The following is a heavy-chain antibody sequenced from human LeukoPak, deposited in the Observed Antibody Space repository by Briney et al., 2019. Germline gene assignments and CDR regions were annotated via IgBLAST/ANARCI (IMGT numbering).Heavy chain of an antibody. D-gene: IGHD3-3*01. CDR3: ARTGTIFGVVIIDGPFDP. Sequence: GASVKVSCKASGYTFTSYDINWVRQATGQELEWMGWMNPNSGNTGYAQKFQGRVTMTRNTSISTAYMELSSLRSEDTAVYYCARTGTIFGVVIIDGPFDPWGQGTLVTVSS. V-gene: IGHV1-8*01. J-gene: IGHJ5*02. CDR2: MNPNSGNT. CDR1: GYTFTSYD.